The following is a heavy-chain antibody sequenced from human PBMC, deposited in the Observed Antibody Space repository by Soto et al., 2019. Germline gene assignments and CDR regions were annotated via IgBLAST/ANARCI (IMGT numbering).Heavy chain of an antibody. J-gene: IGHJ4*02. CDR1: GFTFSSFG. CDR2: ISSGSGTK. V-gene: IGHV3-48*02. Sequence: GGSLRLSCAASGFTFSSFGMNWVRQAPGKGLEWLSYISSGSGTKYYTDSVKGRVTISRDNAKNSLYLQMSSLTDEDTAVYFCARDSSAAGYFDYWGQGTLVTVSS. D-gene: IGHD6-19*01. CDR3: ARDSSAAGYFDY.